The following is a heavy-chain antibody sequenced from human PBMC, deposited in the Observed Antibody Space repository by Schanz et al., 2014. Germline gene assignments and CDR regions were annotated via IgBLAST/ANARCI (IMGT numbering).Heavy chain of an antibody. Sequence: VQLVESGGGVVQPGRSLRLSCAASGFIFSSYGLHWVRQATGAGLEWVSAIGTAGDTFYLDSVKGRFTISRENAKNSLYLQMNSLRAGDTAVYYCARVHHYDPSGWGYFDYWGQGALVTVSS. D-gene: IGHD3-22*01. J-gene: IGHJ4*02. CDR1: GFIFSSYG. CDR3: ARVHHYDPSGWGYFDY. V-gene: IGHV3-13*04. CDR2: IGTAGDT.